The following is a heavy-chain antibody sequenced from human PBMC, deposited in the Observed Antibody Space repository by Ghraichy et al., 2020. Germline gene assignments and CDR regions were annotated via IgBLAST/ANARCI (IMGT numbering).Heavy chain of an antibody. Sequence: SGPTLVKPTQTLTLTCTFSGFSLSTSGVGVGWIRQPPGKALEWLALIYWDDDKRYSPSLKSRLTITKDTSKNQVVLTMTNMDPVDTATYYCAHRRVGVAMVFFDYWGQGTLVTVSS. CDR2: IYWDDDK. D-gene: IGHD2-15*01. CDR3: AHRRVGVAMVFFDY. V-gene: IGHV2-5*02. J-gene: IGHJ4*02. CDR1: GFSLSTSGVG.